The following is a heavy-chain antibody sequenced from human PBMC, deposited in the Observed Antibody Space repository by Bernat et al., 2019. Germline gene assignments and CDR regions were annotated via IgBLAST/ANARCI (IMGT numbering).Heavy chain of an antibody. CDR1: GDTFSNYA. J-gene: IGHJ3*02. D-gene: IGHD2-21*02. CDR3: ASGANCGDDCYSDAYDI. V-gene: IGHV1-69*06. Sequence: QVQLIQSGAEVKRPGSSVKVSCEASGDTFSNYAISWVRQAPGQGLEWMGGIIPMYVGGNYAQNFQGRVTITADKSTSTAFMELRSLRSSEAAVYYCASGANCGDDCYSDAYDICGQGTMVTVSS. CDR2: IIPMYVGG.